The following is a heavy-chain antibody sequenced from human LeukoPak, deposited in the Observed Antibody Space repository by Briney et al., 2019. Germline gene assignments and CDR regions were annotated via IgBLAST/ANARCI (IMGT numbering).Heavy chain of an antibody. CDR2: IIPILGIA. D-gene: IGHD2-2*03. J-gene: IGHJ6*03. V-gene: IGHV1-69*02. CDR1: GGTFSSYT. Sequence: SVKVSFKASGGTFSSYTISWVRQAPGQGLEWMGRIIPILGIANYAQKFQGRVTITADKSTSTAYMELSSLRSEDTAVYYCASPGYCSSTSCPMRNYYYYYMDVWGKGTTVTVSS. CDR3: ASPGYCSSTSCPMRNYYYYYMDV.